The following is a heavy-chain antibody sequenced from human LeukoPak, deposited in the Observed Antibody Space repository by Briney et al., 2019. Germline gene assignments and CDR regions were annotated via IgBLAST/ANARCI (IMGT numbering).Heavy chain of an antibody. CDR3: ARSLAPTGTNLGY. CDR2: INPNSGGT. V-gene: IGHV1-2*02. CDR1: EYTFTGYY. J-gene: IGHJ4*02. D-gene: IGHD1-7*01. Sequence: GASVKVSCKASEYTFTGYYMHWVRQAPGQGLEWMGWINPNSGGTNYAQKFQGRVTMTRDTSISTAYMELSRLRSDDTAVYYCARSLAPTGTNLGYWGQGTLVTVSS.